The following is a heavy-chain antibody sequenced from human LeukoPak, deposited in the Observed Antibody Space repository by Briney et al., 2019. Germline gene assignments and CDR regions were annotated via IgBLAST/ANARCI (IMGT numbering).Heavy chain of an antibody. CDR2: IYYSGST. D-gene: IGHD3-3*01. V-gene: IGHV4-39*01. CDR3: ARFFGVVSYGLFDY. J-gene: IGHJ4*02. Sequence: SETLSLTCTVSGGSISSSSYYWGWIRQPPGKGLEWIGSIYYSGSTYYNPSLKSRVTISVDTSKNQFSLNLISVTPADTAVYYCARFFGVVSYGLFDYWGPGTLVAVSS. CDR1: GGSISSSSYY.